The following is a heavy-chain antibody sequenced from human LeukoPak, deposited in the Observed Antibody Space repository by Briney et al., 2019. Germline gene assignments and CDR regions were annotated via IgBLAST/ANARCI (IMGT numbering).Heavy chain of an antibody. V-gene: IGHV3-30*02. J-gene: IGHJ4*02. CDR1: GFTFSSYG. Sequence: PGGSLRLSCAASGFTFSSYGMHWVRQAPGKGLEWVAFIRYDGSNKYYADSVKGRFTISRDNSKNTLYLQMNSLRAEETAVYYCAKGSRIAAAGTVYFDYWGQGTLVTVSS. CDR3: AKGSRIAAAGTVYFDY. D-gene: IGHD6-13*01. CDR2: IRYDGSNK.